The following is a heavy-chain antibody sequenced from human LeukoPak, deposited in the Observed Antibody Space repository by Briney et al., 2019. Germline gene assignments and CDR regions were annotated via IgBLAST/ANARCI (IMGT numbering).Heavy chain of an antibody. V-gene: IGHV3-20*04. CDR1: AFTFDDYG. Sequence: GSLRLSCAASAFTFDDYGMSWVRQAPGKGLEWVSGINWNGGSTGYADSVKGRFTISRDNAKNSLYLQMNSLRAEDTALYYCARSPPPAIYYDSSGYYYFDYWGQGTLVTVSS. D-gene: IGHD3-22*01. CDR3: ARSPPPAIYYDSSGYYYFDY. CDR2: INWNGGST. J-gene: IGHJ4*02.